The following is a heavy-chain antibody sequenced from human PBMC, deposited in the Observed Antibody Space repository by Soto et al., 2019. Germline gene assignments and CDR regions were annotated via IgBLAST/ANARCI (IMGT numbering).Heavy chain of an antibody. Sequence: PSETLSLTCTVSGGSISSSSYYWGWIRQPPGKGLEWIGSIYYSGSTYYNPSLKSRVTISVDTSKNQFSLKLSSVTAADTAVYYCASGRGYCSSTSCPKVDYYYYMDVWGKGTKVTVSS. CDR1: GGSISSSSYY. CDR2: IYYSGST. J-gene: IGHJ6*03. CDR3: ASGRGYCSSTSCPKVDYYYYMDV. D-gene: IGHD2-2*01. V-gene: IGHV4-39*01.